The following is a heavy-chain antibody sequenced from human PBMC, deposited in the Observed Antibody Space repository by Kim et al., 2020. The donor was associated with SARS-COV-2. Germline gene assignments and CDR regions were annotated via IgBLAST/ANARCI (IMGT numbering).Heavy chain of an antibody. CDR2: ISGSGGST. J-gene: IGHJ4*02. D-gene: IGHD3-9*01. CDR3: AKGARRTYYDILTGYFVQYYFDY. CDR1: GFTFSSYA. V-gene: IGHV3-23*01. Sequence: GGSLRFSCAASGFTFSSYAMSWVRQAPGKGLEWVSAISGSGGSTYYADSVKGRFTISRDNSKNTLYLQMNSLRAEDTAVYYCAKGARRTYYDILTGYFVQYYFDYWGQGTMVTVSS.